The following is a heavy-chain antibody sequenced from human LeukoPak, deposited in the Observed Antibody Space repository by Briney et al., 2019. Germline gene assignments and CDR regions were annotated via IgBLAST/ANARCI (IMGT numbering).Heavy chain of an antibody. CDR2: IKQDETEI. Sequence: GGSLRLSCTTSGFSFRNTWMSWVRQAPGKGLEWVANIKQDETEIYYADSMKGRLTISRDNAKRSLYLQMSNLRVEDTAVYYCARLNWDDGEVSGFDQWGQGILVTVSS. CDR1: GFSFRNTW. V-gene: IGHV3-7*01. CDR3: ARLNWDDGEVSGFDQ. J-gene: IGHJ5*02. D-gene: IGHD1-26*01.